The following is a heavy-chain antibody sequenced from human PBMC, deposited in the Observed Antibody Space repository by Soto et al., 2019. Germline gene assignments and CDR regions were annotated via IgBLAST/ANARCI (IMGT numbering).Heavy chain of an antibody. CDR3: ARDSGYCTSTSCYYFDS. CDR2: ISPDSGGT. J-gene: IGHJ4*02. V-gene: IGHV1-2*02. CDR1: GFSFTGYY. D-gene: IGHD2-2*01. Sequence: ASVKVSCKASGFSFTGYYIHWLRQAPGQGLEWMGWISPDSGGTNYAQKFQGRVTMTRDTSITTAYMELTSLRSDDTAVYFCARDSGYCTSTSCYYFDSWGQGSQVTVSS.